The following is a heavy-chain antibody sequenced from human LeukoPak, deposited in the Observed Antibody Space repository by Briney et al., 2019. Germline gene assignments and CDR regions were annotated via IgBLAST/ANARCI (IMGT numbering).Heavy chain of an antibody. CDR1: GGSIGSYY. CDR3: ARVRRFLEWFPYYGMDV. Sequence: SETLSLTCTVSGGSIGSYYWSWIRQPPGKGLEWIGYIYYSGSTNYNPSLKSRVTISVDTSKNQFSLKLSSVTAADTAVYYCARVRRFLEWFPYYGMDVWGQGTTVTVSS. D-gene: IGHD3-3*01. CDR2: IYYSGST. J-gene: IGHJ6*02. V-gene: IGHV4-59*01.